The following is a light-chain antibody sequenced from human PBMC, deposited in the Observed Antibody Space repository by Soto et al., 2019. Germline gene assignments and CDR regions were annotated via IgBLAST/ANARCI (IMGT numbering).Light chain of an antibody. V-gene: IGKV3-20*01. Sequence: EIVLAQSPGTLSLPAWKRATLSCRASQSIGGRKIAWFQQKPGQAPRLLIYGASSRATGIPDRFSGSGSGTDFTLTISRLEPEDFAVYYCQQYGSSPRTFGQGTKVDIK. CDR1: QSIGGRK. J-gene: IGKJ1*01. CDR2: GAS. CDR3: QQYGSSPRT.